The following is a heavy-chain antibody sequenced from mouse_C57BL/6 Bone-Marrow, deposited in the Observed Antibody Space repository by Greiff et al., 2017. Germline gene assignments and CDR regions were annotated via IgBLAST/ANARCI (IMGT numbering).Heavy chain of an antibody. Sequence: QVQLQQSGPELVKPGASVKISCKASGYAFSSSWMNWVKQRPGKGLEWIGRIYPGDGDTNYNGKFKGKATLTADKSSSTAYMQLSSLTSEDSAVYFCARLGGWLLDYWGQGTTLTVSS. V-gene: IGHV1-82*01. D-gene: IGHD2-3*01. CDR3: ARLGGWLLDY. CDR1: GYAFSSSW. J-gene: IGHJ2*01. CDR2: IYPGDGDT.